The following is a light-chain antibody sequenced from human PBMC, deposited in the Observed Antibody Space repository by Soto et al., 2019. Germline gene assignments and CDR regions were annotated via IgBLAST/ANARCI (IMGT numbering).Light chain of an antibody. CDR1: QRIGTS. CDR3: QQGYTSLWT. J-gene: IGKJ1*01. CDR2: AAS. Sequence: DIQMTQSPSTLSASVGDSVTVTCRASQRIGTSLHWYQQKPGKAPKVLISAASRLQSGVSSRFSGSGSWTHFALTISNLLPEDFATYYYQQGYTSLWTFGQGTKVELK. V-gene: IGKV1-39*01.